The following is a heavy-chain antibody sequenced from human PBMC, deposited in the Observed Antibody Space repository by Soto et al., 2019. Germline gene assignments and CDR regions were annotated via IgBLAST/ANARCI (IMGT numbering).Heavy chain of an antibody. CDR3: ARRPPLSHGNFVTYFFDF. J-gene: IGHJ4*02. CDR1: GYTFISYG. Sequence: QVQLVQSGAEVKKPGASVKVSCKASGYTFISYGIAWVRQAPGQGLEWMAWISPTSGNTNYAQKFQGRVTVTAETPTNTGYMAVRSLRSADTAVYYCARRPPLSHGNFVTYFFDFWGQGTLVTVSS. D-gene: IGHD4-17*01. V-gene: IGHV1-18*01. CDR2: ISPTSGNT.